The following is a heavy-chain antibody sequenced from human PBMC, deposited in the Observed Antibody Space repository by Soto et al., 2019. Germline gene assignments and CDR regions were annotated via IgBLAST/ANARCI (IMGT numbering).Heavy chain of an antibody. V-gene: IGHV4-39*01. D-gene: IGHD2-21*01. J-gene: IGHJ5*02. CDR1: GGSISSSSYY. CDR2: IYYSGST. Sequence: SETLSLTCTVSGGSISSSSYYWGWIRQPPGKGLEWIGSIYYSGSTSYNPSLKSRVTMSVDTSKNQFSLKLSSVTAADTAGYYCSRHRVETPPIACFDPWGQGTLVTVSS. CDR3: SRHRVETPPIACFDP.